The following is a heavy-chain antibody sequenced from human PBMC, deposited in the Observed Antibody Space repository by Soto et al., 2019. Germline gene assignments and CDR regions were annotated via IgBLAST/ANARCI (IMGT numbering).Heavy chain of an antibody. D-gene: IGHD3-22*01. V-gene: IGHV3-30-3*01. Sequence: SLRLSCAASGFTFSSYAMHWVRQAPGKGLEWVAVISYDGSNKYYADSVKGRFTISRDNSKNTLYLQMNSLRAEDTAVYYCASGEYYDSSGYYDYWGQGTLVTVSS. CDR3: ASGEYYDSSGYYDY. CDR1: GFTFSSYA. CDR2: ISYDGSNK. J-gene: IGHJ4*02.